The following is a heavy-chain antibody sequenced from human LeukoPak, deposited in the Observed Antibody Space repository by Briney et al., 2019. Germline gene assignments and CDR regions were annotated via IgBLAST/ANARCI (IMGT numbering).Heavy chain of an antibody. CDR3: ARTPRRPYDPLGSSSFDY. J-gene: IGHJ4*02. D-gene: IGHD6-6*01. V-gene: IGHV4-61*02. Sequence: SETLSLTCTVSGGSISSSSYYWSWIRQPAGKGLEWIGRIYTSGSTNYNPSLKSRVTISVDTSKNQFSLKLSSVTAADTAVYYCARTPRRPYDPLGSSSFDYWGQGTLVTVSS. CDR1: GGSISSSSYY. CDR2: IYTSGST.